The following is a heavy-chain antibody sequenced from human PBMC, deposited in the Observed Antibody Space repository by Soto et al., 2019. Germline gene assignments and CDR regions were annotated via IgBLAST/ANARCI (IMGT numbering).Heavy chain of an antibody. CDR2: IIPIFGTA. J-gene: IGHJ5*02. CDR3: ARGRVGSMNWFDP. V-gene: IGHV1-69*01. Sequence: QMQLVQSGAEVKKPGSSVKVSCKASGGTSSTYSISWVRQGPGQGLEWMGEIIPIFGTAYSSQKFQDRVTISADASTTTVQMELSSLRSDDTAVYYCARGRVGSMNWFDPWGQGTLVTVSS. D-gene: IGHD1-26*01. CDR1: GGTSSTYS.